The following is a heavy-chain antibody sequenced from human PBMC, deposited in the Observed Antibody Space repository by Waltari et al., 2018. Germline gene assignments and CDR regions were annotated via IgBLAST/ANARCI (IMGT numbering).Heavy chain of an antibody. CDR2: INRSGST. D-gene: IGHD5-12*01. CDR1: DDSFSKYY. CDR3: AREYSSFEPFFDY. V-gene: IGHV4-34*02. Sequence: QVQLQQWGAGLLKPSETLSVTCVVFDDSFSKYYWVWIRQSPGKGREWIGEINRSGSTNDHPSLKCLVTISLDMSKKQVSLRVTSVTAADTAFYYCAREYSSFEPFFDYWGRGTLVTVSS. J-gene: IGHJ4*02.